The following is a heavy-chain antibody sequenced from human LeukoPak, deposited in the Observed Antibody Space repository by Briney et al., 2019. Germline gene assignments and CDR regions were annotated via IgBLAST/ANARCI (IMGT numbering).Heavy chain of an antibody. CDR2: VYYGGST. CDR1: GGSISSSYYY. V-gene: IGHV4-39*01. J-gene: IGHJ4*02. CDR3: ARRISTYDSSGYSTGDAFDF. Sequence: SDTLSLTCTVSGGSISSSYYYWGWIRQPPGKGLEWIGIVYYGGSTHYNPSHKGRVTLSVDTSKNQFSLKLTSVTAADTAVYYCARRISTYDSSGYSTGDAFDFWGQGILVTVSS. D-gene: IGHD3-22*01.